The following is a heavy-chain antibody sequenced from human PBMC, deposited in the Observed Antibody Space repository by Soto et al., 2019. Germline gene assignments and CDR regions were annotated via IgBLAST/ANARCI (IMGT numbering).Heavy chain of an antibody. CDR3: ARGDIVVVVAATRHSPFDY. D-gene: IGHD2-15*01. J-gene: IGHJ4*02. Sequence: SETLSLTCTVSGGSINSSSYYWGWIRQPPGKGLEWIGSIYYSGSTYYNPSLKSRVTISVDTSKNQFSLKLSSVTAADTAVYYCARGDIVVVVAATRHSPFDYWGQGTLVTVSS. CDR2: IYYSGST. CDR1: GGSINSSSYY. V-gene: IGHV4-39*01.